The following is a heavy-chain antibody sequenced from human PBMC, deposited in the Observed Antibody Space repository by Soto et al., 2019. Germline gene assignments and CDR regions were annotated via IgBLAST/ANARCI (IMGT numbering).Heavy chain of an antibody. CDR2: IYYSGST. Sequence: SETLSLTCTVSGGSISSSSYYWGWIRQPPGKGLEWIGSIYYSGSTYYNPSLKSRVTISVDTSKNQFSLKLSSVTAADTAVYYCARLGSGSGSRYYYYYYMDVWGKGTTVTVSS. CDR1: GGSISSSSYY. V-gene: IGHV4-39*01. D-gene: IGHD3-10*01. CDR3: ARLGSGSGSRYYYYYYMDV. J-gene: IGHJ6*03.